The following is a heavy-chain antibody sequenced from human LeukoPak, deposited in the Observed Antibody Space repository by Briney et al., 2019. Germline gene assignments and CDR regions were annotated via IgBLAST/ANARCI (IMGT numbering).Heavy chain of an antibody. CDR2: ISPSGGST. J-gene: IGHJ4*02. D-gene: IGHD5-18*01. V-gene: IGHV1-46*01. CDR1: GNTFTSYY. CDR3: ARWDENIYGQPQGGSLDY. Sequence: ASVKVSCKASGNTFTSYYIHWVRQAPGQGLEWMGIISPSGGSTSYAQTFEGGVTMTRDTSTSTVYMELSSLRSEDTAVYYCARWDENIYGQPQGGSLDYWGQGTLVTVSS.